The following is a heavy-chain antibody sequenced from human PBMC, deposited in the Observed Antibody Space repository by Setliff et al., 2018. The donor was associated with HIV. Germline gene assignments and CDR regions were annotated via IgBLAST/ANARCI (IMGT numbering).Heavy chain of an antibody. CDR2: IYYRGST. CDR3: ARHSPSDY. J-gene: IGHJ4*02. V-gene: IGHV4-59*08. Sequence: KTSETLSLTCTVSGGSISISDWSWIRQPPGKGLEWIGSIYYRGSTYYNPSLKSRVTISVDTSKNQFSLKLSSVTAADTAVYYCARHSPSDYWGQGTLVTVSS. CDR1: GGSISISD.